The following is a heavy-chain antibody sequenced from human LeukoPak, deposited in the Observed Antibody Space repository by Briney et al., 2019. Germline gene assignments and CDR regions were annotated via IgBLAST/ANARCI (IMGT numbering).Heavy chain of an antibody. J-gene: IGHJ4*02. D-gene: IGHD1-14*01. CDR2: IYHSGST. CDR1: GGSISSGGYY. V-gene: IGHV4-30-2*01. Sequence: SETLSLTCTVSGGSISSGGYYWSWIRQPPGKGLEWIGYIYHSGSTYYNPSLKSRVTIPVDRSKNQFSLKLSSVTAADTAVYYRARDRDHLFDYWGQGTLVTVSS. CDR3: ARDRDHLFDY.